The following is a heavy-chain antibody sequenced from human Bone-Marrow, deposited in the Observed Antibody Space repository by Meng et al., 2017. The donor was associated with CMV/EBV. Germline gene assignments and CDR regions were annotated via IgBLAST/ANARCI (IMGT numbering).Heavy chain of an antibody. J-gene: IGHJ4*02. Sequence: QDQWGRSGAEGKNPGASVKVACKASGGTFSSYAISWVRQAPGQGLEWMGEIIPIFGTANYAQKFQGRVTITADESTSTAYMELSSLRSEDTAVYYCARALGDIGLDYWGQGTLVTVSS. CDR1: GGTFSSYA. D-gene: IGHD5-12*01. V-gene: IGHV1-69*12. CDR2: IIPIFGTA. CDR3: ARALGDIGLDY.